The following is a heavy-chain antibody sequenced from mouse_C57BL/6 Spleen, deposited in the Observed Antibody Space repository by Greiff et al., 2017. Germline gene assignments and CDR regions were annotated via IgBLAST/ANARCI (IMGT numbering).Heavy chain of an antibody. CDR2: INYDGSST. V-gene: IGHV5-16*01. CDR3: ARGGDYDGGYAMDY. D-gene: IGHD2-4*01. J-gene: IGHJ4*01. CDR1: GFTFSDYY. Sequence: EVKLMESEGGLVQPGSSMKLSCTASGFTFSDYYMAWVRQVPEKGLEWVANINYDGSSTYYLDSLKSRFIISRDNAKNILYLQMSSLKSEDTATYYCARGGDYDGGYAMDYWGQGTSVTVSS.